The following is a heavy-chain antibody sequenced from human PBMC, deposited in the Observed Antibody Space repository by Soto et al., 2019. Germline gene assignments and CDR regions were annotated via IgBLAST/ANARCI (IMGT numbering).Heavy chain of an antibody. Sequence: EAQLVEAGGGLVQPGGSLRLSCTASGFTLRTYWMHWVRQAPGKGLVWVSRINPESTTITYAGSVKGRFTISRDNAENTLFLHMNSLSAEDAGIYYCTKDTFGAWDSWGQGTLVTVSS. CDR1: GFTLRTYW. CDR3: TKDTFGAWDS. V-gene: IGHV3-74*01. D-gene: IGHD3-10*01. J-gene: IGHJ4*02. CDR2: INPESTTI.